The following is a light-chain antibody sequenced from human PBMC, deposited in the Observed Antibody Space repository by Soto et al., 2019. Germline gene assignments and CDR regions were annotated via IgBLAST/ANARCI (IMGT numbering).Light chain of an antibody. J-gene: IGKJ3*01. Sequence: EIVMTQSPATLSVSPGERATLSCRASQSVSSNLAWYQQKPGQAPRLLIYGASTRATGIPARFSGSGSGTEFALTIRSLQSEYFAVYYCQQYNNWPPFTFGPGTKVDIK. V-gene: IGKV3-15*01. CDR1: QSVSSN. CDR2: GAS. CDR3: QQYNNWPPFT.